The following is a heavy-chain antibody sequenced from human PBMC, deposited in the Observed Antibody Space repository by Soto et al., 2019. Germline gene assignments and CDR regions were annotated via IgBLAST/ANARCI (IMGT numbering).Heavy chain of an antibody. V-gene: IGHV3-53*01. CDR1: GCTVSSNY. J-gene: IGHJ4*02. Sequence: LRLSCAASGCTVSSNYMSWGRQAPGKGLEWVSVIYSGGSTYYADAVKGRFTISRDNSKNTLYLQMNILRAEDTAVYYCARVLGHSSRWYDYWGQGTLVTVS. CDR3: ARVLGHSSRWYDY. CDR2: IYSGGST. D-gene: IGHD6-13*01.